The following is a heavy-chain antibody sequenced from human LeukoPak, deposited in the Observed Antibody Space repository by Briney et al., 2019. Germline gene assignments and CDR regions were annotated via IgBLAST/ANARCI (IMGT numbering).Heavy chain of an antibody. D-gene: IGHD2-21*01. V-gene: IGHV4-59*01. Sequence: SETLSLTCTVSGGSISSYYWSWIRQPPGKRLEWIGYIYYSGSTNYNPSLKSRVTISVDTSKNQFSLKLSSVTAADTAVYYCASSDAYATFDYWGQGTLVTVSS. J-gene: IGHJ4*02. CDR1: GGSISSYY. CDR3: ASSDAYATFDY. CDR2: IYYSGST.